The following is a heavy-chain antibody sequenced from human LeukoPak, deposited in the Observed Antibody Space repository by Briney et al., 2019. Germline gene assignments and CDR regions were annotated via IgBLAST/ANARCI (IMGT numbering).Heavy chain of an antibody. J-gene: IGHJ4*02. D-gene: IGHD6-13*01. CDR3: AKVSKPQYSSSWYGFGNFDY. Sequence: GGSLRLSCAASGFTFSSYAMSWVRQAPGRGLEWVSAISGSGGSTYYADSVKGRFTISRDNSKNTLYLQMNSLRAEDTAVYYCAKVSKPQYSSSWYGFGNFDYWGQGTLVTVSS. CDR1: GFTFSSYA. CDR2: ISGSGGST. V-gene: IGHV3-23*01.